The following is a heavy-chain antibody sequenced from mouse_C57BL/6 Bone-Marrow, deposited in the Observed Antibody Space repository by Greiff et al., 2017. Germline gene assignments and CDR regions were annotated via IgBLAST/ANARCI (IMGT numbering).Heavy chain of an antibody. V-gene: IGHV5-4*01. J-gene: IGHJ4*01. D-gene: IGHD1-1*01. CDR3: ARDNYYGLRDY. Sequence: EVQLVESGGGLVKPGGSLKLSCAASGFTFSSYAMSWVRQTPEKRLEWVATISGGGSYTYYPDNVKGRFTISRDNAKNNLYLQMSHLKSEDTAMYYCARDNYYGLRDYWGQGTSVTVSA. CDR1: GFTFSSYA. CDR2: ISGGGSYT.